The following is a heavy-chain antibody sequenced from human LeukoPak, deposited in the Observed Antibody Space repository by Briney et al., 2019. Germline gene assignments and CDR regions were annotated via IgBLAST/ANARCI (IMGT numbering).Heavy chain of an antibody. V-gene: IGHV3-30*04. Sequence: GGSVRLSCAASGFTFSSYAMHWVRQAPGKGLEWVAVISYDGSNKYYADSVKGRFTISRDNSKNTLYLQMNSLRAEDTAVYYCARGESRGDLTHFDYWGQGTLVTVSS. D-gene: IGHD4-17*01. CDR3: ARGESRGDLTHFDY. CDR2: ISYDGSNK. J-gene: IGHJ4*02. CDR1: GFTFSSYA.